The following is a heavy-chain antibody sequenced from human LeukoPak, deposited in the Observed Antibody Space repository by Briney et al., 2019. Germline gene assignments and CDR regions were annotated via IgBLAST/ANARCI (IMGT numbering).Heavy chain of an antibody. CDR3: ARVVVVAANYYFDY. CDR1: GGTFSSYA. D-gene: IGHD2-15*01. CDR2: IIPIFGTA. Sequence: SVKVSCKASGGTFSSYAISWVRQAPGQGREWRGGIIPIFGTANYAQKFQGRVTITTEESTSKAYMELSSLRSEDTAVYYCARVVVVAANYYFDYWGQGTLVTVSS. V-gene: IGHV1-69*05. J-gene: IGHJ4*02.